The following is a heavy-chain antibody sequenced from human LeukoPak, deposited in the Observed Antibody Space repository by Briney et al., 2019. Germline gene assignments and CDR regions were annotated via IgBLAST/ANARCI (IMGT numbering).Heavy chain of an antibody. CDR2: ISAYNGNT. V-gene: IGHV1-18*01. CDR1: GYTFTSYG. D-gene: IGHD3-10*01. Sequence: ASVKVSCKASGYTFTSYGISWVRQAPGQGLEWMGWISAYNGNTNYAQKLQGRVTMTTDTSTSTAYMELRSLRSDDTAVYYCARDPYYYGSGTKLLENLLDYWGQGTLVTVSS. J-gene: IGHJ4*02. CDR3: ARDPYYYGSGTKLLENLLDY.